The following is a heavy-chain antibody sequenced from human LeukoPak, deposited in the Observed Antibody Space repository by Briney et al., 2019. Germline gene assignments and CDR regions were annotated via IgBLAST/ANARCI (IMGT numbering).Heavy chain of an antibody. CDR1: GGSISSYY. CDR3: ARDSTYYDFWSGYSPEWFDP. CDR2: IYYSGST. D-gene: IGHD3-3*01. Sequence: ASETLSLTCTVSGGSISSYYWSWIRQPPGKGLEWIGYIYYSGSTNYNPSLKSRVTISVDTSKNQFSLKLSSVTAADTAAYYCARDSTYYDFWSGYSPEWFDPWGQGTLVTVSS. J-gene: IGHJ5*02. V-gene: IGHV4-59*01.